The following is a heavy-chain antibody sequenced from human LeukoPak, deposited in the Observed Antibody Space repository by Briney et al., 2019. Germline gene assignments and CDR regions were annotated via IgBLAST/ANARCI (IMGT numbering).Heavy chain of an antibody. CDR3: AEVLYSYDSSGLGWFDP. J-gene: IGHJ5*02. CDR1: GGSVSSGDYY. V-gene: IGHV4-30-4*08. D-gene: IGHD3-22*01. Sequence: SETPSLTCTVSGGSVSSGDYYWRWVRQPPGTCLEWIGYIYYSGSTYYNPSLKNRVTISVDTSKNQFSLKLSSVTAADTAVYYCAEVLYSYDSSGLGWFDPWGQGTLVTVSS. CDR2: IYYSGST.